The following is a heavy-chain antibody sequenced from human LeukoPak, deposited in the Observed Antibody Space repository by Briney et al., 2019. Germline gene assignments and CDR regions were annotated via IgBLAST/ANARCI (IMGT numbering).Heavy chain of an antibody. Sequence: GGSLRLSCAASGFTFSSYGINWVRQAPGKGLEWVSGISGDAGRTYYADSVKGRFTISRDNSKNTLYLQMNSLRAEDTAVYYCARASKTVAGLRYWGQGTLVTVSS. J-gene: IGHJ4*02. CDR2: ISGDAGRT. V-gene: IGHV3-23*01. CDR1: GFTFSSYG. CDR3: ARASKTVAGLRY. D-gene: IGHD6-19*01.